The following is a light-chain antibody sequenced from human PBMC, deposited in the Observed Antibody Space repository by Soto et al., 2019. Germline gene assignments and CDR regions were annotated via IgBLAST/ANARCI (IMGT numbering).Light chain of an antibody. V-gene: IGLV2-14*03. CDR1: SSDIGDYNY. Sequence: QSALTQPASVSGSPGQSITISCTGTSSDIGDYNYVSWYQQHPGKAPKLIIYDVSNRPSGVFNRFSGSKSGNTASLTISGLQAEDEADYYCSSYTSDTTLDVVFGGGTKLTVL. CDR2: DVS. J-gene: IGLJ2*01. CDR3: SSYTSDTTLDVV.